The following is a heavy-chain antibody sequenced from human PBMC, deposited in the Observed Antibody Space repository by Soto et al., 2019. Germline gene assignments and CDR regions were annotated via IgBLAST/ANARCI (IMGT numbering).Heavy chain of an antibody. J-gene: IGHJ4*02. Sequence: QVQLVESGGGVVQPGRSLRLSCAASGVTFSSYGMHWVRQAPGKGLEWGAVISYDGSNKYYADSVKGRFTISRDNSKNTLYLQMNSLRAEDTAVYYCAKPYRFRSGYSYYFDYWGQGTLVTVSS. CDR2: ISYDGSNK. CDR3: AKPYRFRSGYSYYFDY. CDR1: GVTFSSYG. V-gene: IGHV3-30*18. D-gene: IGHD3-3*01.